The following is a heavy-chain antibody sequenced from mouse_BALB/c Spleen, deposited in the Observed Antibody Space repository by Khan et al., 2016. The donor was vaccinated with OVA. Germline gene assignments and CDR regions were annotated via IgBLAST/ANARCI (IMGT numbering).Heavy chain of an antibody. V-gene: IGHV1S136*01. J-gene: IGHJ3*01. D-gene: IGHD2-13*01. CDR3: AREASSCDFSFPY. CDR2: INPDNAGT. CDR1: GYTFTNYV. Sequence: VQLQQSGPELVEPGASVKMSCKTSGYTFTNYVLHWVKQRPGQGLEWIAYINPDNAGTRYNEIFRGKATLTSDISSTTAYLELSSLTSEDSAVYCCAREASSCDFSFPYWGQGTLLTVSA.